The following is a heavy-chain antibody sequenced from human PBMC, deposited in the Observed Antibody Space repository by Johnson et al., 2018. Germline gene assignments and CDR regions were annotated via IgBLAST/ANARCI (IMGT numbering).Heavy chain of an antibody. J-gene: IGHJ6*03. CDR2: IYYSGST. D-gene: IGHD3-10*01. Sequence: QVQLQESGPGLVKPSETLSLTCTVSGGSISSYYWSWIRQPPGTGLEWMGYIYYSGSTNYNPSLKSRVTISVDTSKNQFPLKLSSVTAADTAVYYCARAEGPGAPRYYYMDVWGKGTTVTVSS. CDR3: ARAEGPGAPRYYYMDV. V-gene: IGHV4-59*01. CDR1: GGSISSYY.